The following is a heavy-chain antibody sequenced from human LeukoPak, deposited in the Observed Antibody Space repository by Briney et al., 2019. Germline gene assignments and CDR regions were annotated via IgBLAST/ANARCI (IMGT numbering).Heavy chain of an antibody. CDR2: ISGDGGST. Sequence: PGGSLRLSCAASGFTFDDYAMHWVRQAPGKGLEWVSLISGDGGSTYYVDSVKGRFTISRDNSKNSLFLQMNSLRAEDTAVYYCARVNEAVAGTDYWGQGTLVTVSS. V-gene: IGHV3-43*02. D-gene: IGHD6-19*01. CDR1: GFTFDDYA. CDR3: ARVNEAVAGTDY. J-gene: IGHJ4*02.